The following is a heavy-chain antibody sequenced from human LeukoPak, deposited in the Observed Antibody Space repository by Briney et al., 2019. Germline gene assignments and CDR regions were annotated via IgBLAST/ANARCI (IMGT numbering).Heavy chain of an antibody. CDR3: ARDLDGDYGWHFDL. CDR2: ISSSSNYI. D-gene: IGHD4-17*01. J-gene: IGHJ2*01. Sequence: GGSLRLSCAASGVTLSPYGMHWVRQAPGKGLEWVSSISSSSNYIYYADSVRGRFTISRDNAKNSLSLQMNSLRVEDTAVYYCARDLDGDYGWHFDLWGRGTLVTVSS. V-gene: IGHV3-21*01. CDR1: GVTLSPYG.